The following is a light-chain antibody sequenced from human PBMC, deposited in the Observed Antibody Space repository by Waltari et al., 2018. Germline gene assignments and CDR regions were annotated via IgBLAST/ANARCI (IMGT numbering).Light chain of an antibody. V-gene: IGKV3-20*01. CDR2: GAP. CDR1: QSVVRY. CDR3: QNHERLPAV. J-gene: IGKJ1*01. Sequence: EIGFTQSPGTLSLSPGERATLSSRASQSVVRYLIWYQQKPGQAPRLLIYGAPSRAAGIPDRFSGSGSGTDFSLTISRLEPEDFAVYYCQNHERLPAVFGQGTKVEIK.